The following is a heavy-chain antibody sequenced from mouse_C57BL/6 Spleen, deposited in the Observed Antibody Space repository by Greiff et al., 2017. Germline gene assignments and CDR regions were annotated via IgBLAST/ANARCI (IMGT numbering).Heavy chain of an antibody. V-gene: IGHV5-9*01. CDR2: ISGGGGNT. CDR1: GFTFSSYT. Sequence: EVMLVESGGGLVKPGGSLKLSCAASGFTFSSYTMSWVRQTPEKRLEWVATISGGGGNTYYPDSVKGRFTISRDNAKNTLCLQMSSLRSEDTALYYCARHGQLGGYFDYWGQGTTLTVSS. D-gene: IGHD3-3*01. CDR3: ARHGQLGGYFDY. J-gene: IGHJ2*01.